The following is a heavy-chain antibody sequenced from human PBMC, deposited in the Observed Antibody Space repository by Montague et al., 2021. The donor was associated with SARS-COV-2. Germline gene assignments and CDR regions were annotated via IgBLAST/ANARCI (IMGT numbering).Heavy chain of an antibody. J-gene: IGHJ6*03. CDR2: IHHGGST. D-gene: IGHD3-10*01. V-gene: IGHV4-34*01. Sequence: SQTLSLTCAVHGGSFSTYSWNWVRQPPGKGLEWIGEIHHGGSTNYNPSLKSRVTISADTSKNQFSLKLTSVAAADTAVYYCARLGDRVVPSPILGVGPYYSYDYMDVWGKGTTVTVSS. CDR1: GGSFSTYS. CDR3: ARLGDRVVPSPILGVGPYYSYDYMDV.